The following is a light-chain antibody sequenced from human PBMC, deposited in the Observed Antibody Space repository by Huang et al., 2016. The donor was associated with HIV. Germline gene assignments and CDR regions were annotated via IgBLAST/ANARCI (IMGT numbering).Light chain of an antibody. CDR2: DAS. Sequence: DIQMTQSPSSLSASVGDRVTITCQESQEISNYLNWYQQKPGKSPKLLIYDASKLETGVPSRFSGSGSGTDFTFTISSLQPEDIATYYCQHFDNLALTFGGGTKVQIK. CDR1: QEISNY. J-gene: IGKJ4*01. CDR3: QHFDNLALT. V-gene: IGKV1-33*01.